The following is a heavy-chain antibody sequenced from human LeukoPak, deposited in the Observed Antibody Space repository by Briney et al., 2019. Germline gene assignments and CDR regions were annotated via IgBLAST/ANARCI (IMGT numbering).Heavy chain of an antibody. CDR3: TRVPHDYCGGDCSRDWYFDL. J-gene: IGHJ2*01. D-gene: IGHD2-21*02. CDR2: ISNDGNRK. V-gene: IGHV3-30-3*01. Sequence: PGRSLRLSCAASGFIFSTYGLHWVRQAPGKGLEWLTLISNDGNRKFHADSVKVRFTVSRDNSKDTLYQEMNDVRAEDTAVYYCTRVPHDYCGGDCSRDWYFDLWGRGTLVTVSS. CDR1: GFIFSTYG.